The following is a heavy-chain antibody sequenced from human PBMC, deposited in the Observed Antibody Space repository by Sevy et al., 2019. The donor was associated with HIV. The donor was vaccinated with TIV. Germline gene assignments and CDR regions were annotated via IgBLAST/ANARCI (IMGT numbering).Heavy chain of an antibody. Sequence: GGSLRLSCVASGFTLNSYAMSWVRQAPGKGLEWISDISGSGASTNYADSVVSRFTTSGDKSKKTLYLQRNSLRAEGTAIYYCARDGYDWVPGDRWGQGTLVTVSS. V-gene: IGHV3-23*01. CDR1: GFTLNSYA. J-gene: IGHJ5*02. CDR3: ARDGYDWVPGDR. CDR2: ISGSGAST. D-gene: IGHD1-20*01.